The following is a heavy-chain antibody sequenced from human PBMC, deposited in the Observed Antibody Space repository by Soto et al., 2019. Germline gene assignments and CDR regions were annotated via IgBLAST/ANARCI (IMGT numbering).Heavy chain of an antibody. CDR3: ARALGGLLGTGGNYYYGMDV. V-gene: IGHV3-30-3*01. J-gene: IGHJ6*02. D-gene: IGHD3-16*01. Sequence: PGGSLRLSCAASGFTFSSYAMHWVRQAPGKGLEWVAVISYDGSNKYYADSVKGRFTISRDNSKNTLYLQMNSLRAEDTAVYYCARALGGLLGTGGNYYYGMDVWGQGTTVTVSS. CDR2: ISYDGSNK. CDR1: GFTFSSYA.